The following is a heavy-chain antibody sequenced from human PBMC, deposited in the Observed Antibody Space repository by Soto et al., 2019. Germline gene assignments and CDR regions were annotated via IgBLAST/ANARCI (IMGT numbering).Heavy chain of an antibody. J-gene: IGHJ4*02. CDR3: AREVWLQGGHFDY. CDR2: IYYSGST. D-gene: IGHD5-12*01. Sequence: SETLSLTCTVSGGSVSSGSYYWSCIRQPPGKGLEWIGYIYYSGSTNYNPSLKSRVTISVDTSKNQFSPKLSSVTAADTAVYYCAREVWLQGGHFDYWGQGTLVTVSS. V-gene: IGHV4-61*01. CDR1: GGSVSSGSYY.